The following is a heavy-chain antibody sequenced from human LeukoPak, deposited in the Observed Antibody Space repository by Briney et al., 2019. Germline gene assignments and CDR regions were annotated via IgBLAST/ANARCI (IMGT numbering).Heavy chain of an antibody. J-gene: IGHJ3*02. CDR1: GFTFSSYS. D-gene: IGHD1-20*01. CDR2: ISSSSSYI. Sequence: GGSLRLSCAASGFTFSSYSMNWVRQAPGKGLEWVSSISSSSSYISYADSVKGRFTISRDNAKNSLYLQMNSLRAEDTAVYYCARDERLTGTPDAFDIWGQGTMVTVSS. CDR3: ARDERLTGTPDAFDI. V-gene: IGHV3-21*01.